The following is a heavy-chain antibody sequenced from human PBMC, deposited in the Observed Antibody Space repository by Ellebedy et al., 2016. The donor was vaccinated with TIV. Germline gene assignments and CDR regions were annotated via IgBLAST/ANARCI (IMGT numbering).Heavy chain of an antibody. Sequence: SETLSLTCTVSGGSISSYFWSWIRQPPGKGLEWIGYIDYSGNTNYNPSLQSRVTVSVYTSKNQFSLKLSSVTAADTAVYYCARHGKDTSNYYAHFDYWGQGALVTVSS. CDR1: GGSISSYF. V-gene: IGHV4-59*08. CDR2: IDYSGNT. J-gene: IGHJ4*02. CDR3: ARHGKDTSNYYAHFDY. D-gene: IGHD3-22*01.